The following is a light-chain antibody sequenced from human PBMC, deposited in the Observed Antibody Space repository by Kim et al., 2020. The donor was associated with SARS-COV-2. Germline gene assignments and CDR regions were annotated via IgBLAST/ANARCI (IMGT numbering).Light chain of an antibody. J-gene: IGKJ4*01. V-gene: IGKV3-15*01. CDR1: QSVSSN. CDR2: GAS. CDR3: QQYHTRPPLT. Sequence: EIVMTQFPAALSVSPGERATLSCRASQSVSSNLAWYQQRPGQAPRLLIYGASTRATGIPARFSGSGSGTDFTLTISSLQPEDFAVYYCQQYHTRPPLTFGGGTKVGIK.